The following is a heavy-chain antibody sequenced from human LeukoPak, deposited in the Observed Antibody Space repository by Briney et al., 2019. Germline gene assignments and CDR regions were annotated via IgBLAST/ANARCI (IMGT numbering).Heavy chain of an antibody. Sequence: SVKVSCKASGGTFSSYAISWVRQAPGQGLEWMGRIIPIFGTANYAQKFQGRVTITTDESTSTAYMELSSLRSEDTAVYYCARGESYDSSGYSLEYDWFDPWGQGTLVTVSS. V-gene: IGHV1-69*05. CDR1: GGTFSSYA. CDR2: IIPIFGTA. J-gene: IGHJ5*02. D-gene: IGHD3-22*01. CDR3: ARGESYDSSGYSLEYDWFDP.